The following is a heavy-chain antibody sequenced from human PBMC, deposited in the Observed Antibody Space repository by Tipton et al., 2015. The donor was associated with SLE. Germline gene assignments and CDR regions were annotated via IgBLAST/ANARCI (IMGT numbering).Heavy chain of an antibody. CDR2: ISSDTRTT. CDR1: EFTFSSYN. CDR3: AKADWSYHDAFDI. J-gene: IGHJ3*02. Sequence: GSLRLSCVASEFTFSSYNMNWVRQTPGKGLECIAHISSDTRTTYYADSVKGRFTISRDNAKNSLYLQMNSLRAEDTAVYYCAKADWSYHDAFDIWGQGTVVTVSS. D-gene: IGHD1-26*01. V-gene: IGHV3-48*01.